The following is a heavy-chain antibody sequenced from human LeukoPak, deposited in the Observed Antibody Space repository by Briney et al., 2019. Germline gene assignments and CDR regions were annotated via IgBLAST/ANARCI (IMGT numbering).Heavy chain of an antibody. Sequence: GGSLRLSCAASGFTFSSYGMHWVRQAPGKGLEWVAVISYDGSNKYYADSVKGRFTISRDNSKNTLYLQMNSLRAEDTAVYYCARDQLNWNDGRGFDYWGQGTLVTVSS. CDR3: ARDQLNWNDGRGFDY. CDR1: GFTFSSYG. D-gene: IGHD1-1*01. V-gene: IGHV3-30*03. J-gene: IGHJ4*02. CDR2: ISYDGSNK.